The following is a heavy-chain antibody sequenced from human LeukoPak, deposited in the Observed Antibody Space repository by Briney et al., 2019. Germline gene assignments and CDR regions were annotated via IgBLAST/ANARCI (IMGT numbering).Heavy chain of an antibody. J-gene: IGHJ4*02. D-gene: IGHD3-10*01. CDR2: ISYDGSNK. Sequence: GGSLRLSCAASGFTFSSYGMHWVRQAPGKGLEWVAVISYDGSNKYSADSVKGRFTISRDNSKNTLYLQMNSLRAEDTAVYYCASGSGSYYPNDFDYWGQGTLVTVSS. CDR1: GFTFSSYG. CDR3: ASGSGSYYPNDFDY. V-gene: IGHV3-30*03.